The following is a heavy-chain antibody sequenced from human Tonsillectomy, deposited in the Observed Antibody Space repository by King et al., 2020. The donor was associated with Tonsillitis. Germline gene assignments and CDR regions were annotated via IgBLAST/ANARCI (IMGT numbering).Heavy chain of an antibody. CDR1: GFTFSIYA. D-gene: IGHD6-25*01. J-gene: IGHJ4*02. CDR2: IGGSGDTT. CDR3: GRITAATPWQFDF. Sequence: VQLVESGGGLVQPGGSLRLSCAASGFTFSIYAMSWVRQAPGKGLEWVSGIGGSGDTTYYADSVKGRFTISRDNSKNTLYLQMDSLRADDTAVYYCGRITAATPWQFDFWGQGTLVTVSS. V-gene: IGHV3-23*04.